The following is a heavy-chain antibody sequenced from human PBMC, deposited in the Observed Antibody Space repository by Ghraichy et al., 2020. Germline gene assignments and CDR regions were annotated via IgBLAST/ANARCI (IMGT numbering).Heavy chain of an antibody. Sequence: GGSLRLSCAASGFTFSSYEMNWVRQAPGKGLEWVSYISSSGSIIYYADSVKGRFTISRDNAKNSLYLQMNSLRAEDTAVYYCARSYAQLANLDYWGQGTLVTVSS. V-gene: IGHV3-48*03. CDR2: ISSSGSII. D-gene: IGHD6-6*01. J-gene: IGHJ4*02. CDR1: GFTFSSYE. CDR3: ARSYAQLANLDY.